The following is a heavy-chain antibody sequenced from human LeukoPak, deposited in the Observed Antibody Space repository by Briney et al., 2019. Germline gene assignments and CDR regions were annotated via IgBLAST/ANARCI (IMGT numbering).Heavy chain of an antibody. V-gene: IGHV2-5*01. CDR3: PHRGITIFGVVSYYFDY. Sequence: SGPTLVNPTETLTLTCTFSGFSLSTSGVGVGWIRQPPGKALKWLALIYWNDDKYYSPSLKSRVTITKDTSQNQVVLTMTNMDLVDTATYYCPHRGITIFGVVSYYFDYWGQGILVTVSS. D-gene: IGHD3-3*01. CDR1: GFSLSTSGVG. CDR2: IYWNDDK. J-gene: IGHJ4*02.